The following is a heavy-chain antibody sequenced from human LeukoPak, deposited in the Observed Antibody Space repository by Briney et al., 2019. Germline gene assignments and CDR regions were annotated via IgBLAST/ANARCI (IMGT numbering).Heavy chain of an antibody. J-gene: IGHJ5*02. CDR2: ISVYNGNT. CDR1: GYTFTSYG. D-gene: IGHD4-17*01. Sequence: ASVTVSCTASGYTFTSYGITWVRQAPGQGLEWMGWISVYNGNTKYAQKLQGRVTMTTDTSTSTAYMELGSLRSDDTAVYYCARVPPSIYGYNSFDPWGQGTLVTVSS. V-gene: IGHV1-18*01. CDR3: ARVPPSIYGYNSFDP.